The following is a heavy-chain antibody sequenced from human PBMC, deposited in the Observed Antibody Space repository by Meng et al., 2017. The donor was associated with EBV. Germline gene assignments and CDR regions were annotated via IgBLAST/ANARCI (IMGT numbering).Heavy chain of an antibody. Sequence: QVQLGQSGREVNKPGDSVKVSCKASGYTFTSYGISWVRQAHGQGLEWMGWISAYNGNTNYAQKLQGRVTMTTDTSTSTAYMELRSLRSDDTAVYYCARDGRLYDTPSPFDYWGQGTLVTVSS. D-gene: IGHD3-22*01. J-gene: IGHJ4*02. CDR1: GYTFTSYG. V-gene: IGHV1-18*01. CDR2: ISAYNGNT. CDR3: ARDGRLYDTPSPFDY.